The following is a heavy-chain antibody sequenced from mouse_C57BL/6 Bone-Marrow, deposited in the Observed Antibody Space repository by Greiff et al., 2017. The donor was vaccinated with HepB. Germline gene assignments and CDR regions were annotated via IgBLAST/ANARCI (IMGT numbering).Heavy chain of an antibody. J-gene: IGHJ2*01. CDR3: ARWGETAQATPYYFDY. CDR2: IYPGDGDT. D-gene: IGHD3-2*02. Sequence: QVQLQQSGPELVKPGASVKISCKASGYAFSSSWMNWVKQRPGKGLEWIGRIYPGDGDTNYNGKFKGKATLTADKSSSTAYMQLSSLTSEDSAVYFCARWGETAQATPYYFDYWGQGTTLTVSS. V-gene: IGHV1-82*01. CDR1: GYAFSSSW.